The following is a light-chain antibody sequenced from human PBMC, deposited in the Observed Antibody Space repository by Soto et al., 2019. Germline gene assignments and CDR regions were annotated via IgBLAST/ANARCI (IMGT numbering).Light chain of an antibody. J-gene: IGLJ2*01. CDR3: SSYAGSNTFV. Sequence: QSVLTQPPSASGSPGQSVTISCTGTSSDVGGYNYVSWYQQHPGKAPKLMIYEVSKRPSGVPDRFSGSKSGNTASLTVSGLPAEDEDDYYGSSYAGSNTFVFGGGTKVTVL. CDR1: SSDVGGYNY. CDR2: EVS. V-gene: IGLV2-8*01.